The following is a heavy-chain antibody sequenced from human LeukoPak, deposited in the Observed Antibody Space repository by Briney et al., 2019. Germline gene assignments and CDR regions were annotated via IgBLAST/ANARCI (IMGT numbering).Heavy chain of an antibody. Sequence: GGSLRLSCAASGFTFSSYSMNWVRQAPGKGLVWVSRINSDGINTSYADSVKGRFTISRDNAKNSLYLQMNSLRAEDTAVYYCARGKWEPLDYWGQGTLVTVSS. J-gene: IGHJ4*02. CDR1: GFTFSSYS. V-gene: IGHV3-74*01. D-gene: IGHD1-26*01. CDR2: INSDGINT. CDR3: ARGKWEPLDY.